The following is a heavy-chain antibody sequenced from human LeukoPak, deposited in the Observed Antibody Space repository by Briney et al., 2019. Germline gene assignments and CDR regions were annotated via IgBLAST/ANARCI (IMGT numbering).Heavy chain of an antibody. V-gene: IGHV3-7*03. CDR2: INRDGNKN. CDR3: ARDSSPYCGDDCYFDAFDL. D-gene: IGHD2-21*02. CDR1: EFTFGSYW. J-gene: IGHJ3*01. Sequence: GRSLRLSCAASEFTFGSYWMTWVRQAPGKGLEWVANINRDGNKNHFVDSVKGRFTISRDNAKNFLYLQMNSLRAEDTAVYFCARDSSPYCGDDCYFDAFDLWGQGTMVTVSS.